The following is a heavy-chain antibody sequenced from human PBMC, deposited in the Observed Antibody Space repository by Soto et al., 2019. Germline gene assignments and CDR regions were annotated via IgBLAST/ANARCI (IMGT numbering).Heavy chain of an antibody. Sequence: QLVESGGGMVPPGKSLRLSCTGSGFNFGNFAVHWVRQTPVKGLEWVAVISSHGRHQYYSDSVKGRFTISRDNSNNSVHLQLGSLRLEDTAVYYCAKDLGSSGWEYFGHWGQGTLVTVSS. CDR3: AKDLGSSGWEYFGH. J-gene: IGHJ4*02. CDR1: GFNFGNFA. D-gene: IGHD6-19*01. CDR2: ISSHGRHQ. V-gene: IGHV3-30*18.